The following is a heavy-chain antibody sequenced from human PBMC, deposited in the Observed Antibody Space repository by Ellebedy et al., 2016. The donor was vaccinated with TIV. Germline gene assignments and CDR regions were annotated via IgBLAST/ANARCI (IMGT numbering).Heavy chain of an antibody. CDR3: ARAYKGGIAAPGLFDI. J-gene: IGHJ3*02. V-gene: IGHV4-59*11. CDR1: GGSLTNHF. Sequence: MPSETLSLTCTVSGGSLTNHFWSWIRQPPGKGLEWIASIYYSGTTNYNPSLKSRVTISVDTSKNQFSLKLSSVNAADTAIYYCARAYKGGIAAPGLFDIWGQGTMVTVSS. CDR2: IYYSGTT. D-gene: IGHD6-13*01.